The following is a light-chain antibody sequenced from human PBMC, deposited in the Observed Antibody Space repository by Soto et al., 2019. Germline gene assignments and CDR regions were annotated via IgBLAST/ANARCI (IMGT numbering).Light chain of an antibody. Sequence: DIQMTQSPSTLSASVGYIVTITFRTSQSISSWFAWYQQKPRKSPKLLVYYTSSLKSGVPSRFSGSDSGPELILPIRTLQCADFAPSYCKPSQSVPLTFGQGTTV. CDR2: YTS. CDR3: KPSQSVPLT. V-gene: IGKV1-5*01. J-gene: IGKJ1*01. CDR1: QSISSW.